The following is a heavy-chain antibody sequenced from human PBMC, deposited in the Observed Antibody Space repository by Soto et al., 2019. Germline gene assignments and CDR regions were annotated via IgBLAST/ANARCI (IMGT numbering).Heavy chain of an antibody. V-gene: IGHV1-18*01. Sequence: QVQLVQSGAEVKKPGASVKVSCKASGYTFTSYGISWVRQAPGQGLEWMGWISAYNGNTNYAQKLQGRVTMTTDTSTSTAYMELRSLRADDTAVYYCARGPLYCSGGSCYWAPFDYWGQGTLVTVSS. J-gene: IGHJ4*02. D-gene: IGHD2-15*01. CDR2: ISAYNGNT. CDR1: GYTFTSYG. CDR3: ARGPLYCSGGSCYWAPFDY.